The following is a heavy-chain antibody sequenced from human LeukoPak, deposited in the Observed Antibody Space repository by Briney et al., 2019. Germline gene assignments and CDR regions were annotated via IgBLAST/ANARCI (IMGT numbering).Heavy chain of an antibody. J-gene: IGHJ6*02. D-gene: IGHD3-10*01. Sequence: GGSLRLSCAASGFTVSSNYMSWVRQAPGKGLEWVSVIYSGGSTYYADSVKGRFTISRDNSKNTLYLQMNSLRAGDTAVYYCARDSPYYYGSGRGMDVWGQGTTVTVSS. V-gene: IGHV3-66*01. CDR1: GFTVSSNY. CDR3: ARDSPYYYGSGRGMDV. CDR2: IYSGGST.